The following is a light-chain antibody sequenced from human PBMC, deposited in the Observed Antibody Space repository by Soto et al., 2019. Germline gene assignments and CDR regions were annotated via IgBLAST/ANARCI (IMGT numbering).Light chain of an antibody. CDR2: EVY. J-gene: IGLJ2*01. Sequence: QSVLTQPASVSGSPGQSITISCTGTSSDVGDNKYVSWYQQHPGKAPKLMIYEVYHRPSGVSNRFSGSKSGNTASLTISGLQTEDEADYYCSSYTSRTTLVFGGGTKLTVL. CDR3: SSYTSRTTLV. V-gene: IGLV2-14*01. CDR1: SSDVGDNKY.